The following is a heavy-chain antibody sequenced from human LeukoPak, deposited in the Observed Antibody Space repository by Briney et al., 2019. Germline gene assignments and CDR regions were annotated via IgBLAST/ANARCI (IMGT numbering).Heavy chain of an antibody. D-gene: IGHD2-21*02. Sequence: GGSLRLSCAASGVTFSNDGMHWVRQAPGKGLEWVAVISYDGSNKYYADSVKGRFTISRDNSKNTLYLQMNSLRAEDKAVFFCAKSRVTDFLYFDYWGPGTLVSVSS. CDR2: ISYDGSNK. CDR3: AKSRVTDFLYFDY. J-gene: IGHJ4*02. V-gene: IGHV3-30*18. CDR1: GVTFSNDG.